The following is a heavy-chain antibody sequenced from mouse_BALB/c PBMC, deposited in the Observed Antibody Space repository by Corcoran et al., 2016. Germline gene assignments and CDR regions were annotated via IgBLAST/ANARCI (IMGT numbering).Heavy chain of an antibody. D-gene: IGHD1-2*01. CDR3: ARRGHYYGFAY. CDR1: GFNIKDYY. Sequence: EVQLQQSGAELVRPGALVKLSCKASGFNIKDYYMHWVKLRPEQGLEWIGWIDPENGNTIYDPKFQGKASITADTSSNTAYLQLSSLTSEDTAVYYCARRGHYYGFAYWGQGTLVTVSA. CDR2: IDPENGNT. J-gene: IGHJ3*01. V-gene: IGHV14-1*02.